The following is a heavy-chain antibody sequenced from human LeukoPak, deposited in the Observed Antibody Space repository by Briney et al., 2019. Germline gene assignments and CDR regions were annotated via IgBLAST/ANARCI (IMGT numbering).Heavy chain of an antibody. Sequence: SQTLSLTCAISGDSVSSNSSAWNWIRQSPSRGLEWLGKTYYRSKWSNDYAVSVKSRITINTNTSNNQFSLQLNSVTLEDTAVYYCARGRPYPSGRSFDIWGQGTMVTVSS. D-gene: IGHD3-10*01. CDR2: TYYRSKWSN. V-gene: IGHV6-1*01. CDR3: ARGRPYPSGRSFDI. CDR1: GDSVSSNSSA. J-gene: IGHJ3*02.